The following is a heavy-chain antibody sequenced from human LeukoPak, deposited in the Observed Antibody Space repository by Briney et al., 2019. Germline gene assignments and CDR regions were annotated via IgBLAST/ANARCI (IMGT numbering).Heavy chain of an antibody. D-gene: IGHD4-23*01. J-gene: IGHJ4*02. CDR1: GFTFSSYS. V-gene: IGHV3-21*01. Sequence: GRSLRLSCAASGFTFSSYSMNWVRQAPGKGLEWVSSISSSSSYIYYADSVKGRFTISRDNAKNSLYPQMNSLRAEDTAVYYCARVSTVVTPDYFDYWGQGTLVTVSS. CDR3: ARVSTVVTPDYFDY. CDR2: ISSSSSYI.